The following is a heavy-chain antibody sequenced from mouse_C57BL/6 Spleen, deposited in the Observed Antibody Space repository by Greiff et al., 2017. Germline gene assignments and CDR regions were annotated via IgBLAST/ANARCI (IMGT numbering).Heavy chain of an antibody. J-gene: IGHJ4*01. Sequence: EVKVVESGGGLVQPKGSLKLSCAVSGFSFNTYALNWVRQAPGKGLEWVARIRSKSNNYATYYAVSVKDRFTISRDDSESMLYLQMNNLKTEDTARYYCVRGVYYSIDYWGQGTSVTVSS. CDR3: VRGVYYSIDY. CDR2: IRSKSNNYAT. CDR1: GFSFNTYA. V-gene: IGHV10-1*01.